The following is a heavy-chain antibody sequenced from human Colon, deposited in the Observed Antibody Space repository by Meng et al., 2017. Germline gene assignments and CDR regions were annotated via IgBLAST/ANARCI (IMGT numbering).Heavy chain of an antibody. J-gene: IGHJ2*01. Sequence: SETLSLTCTVSGGSISSRNYYWGWIRQPPGEGLEWIGSISYSGSTYYNPSLKSRVTILVDTSKNQFSLKLSSVTAADTAVYYCARADSSGSYTTGWYFDLWGRGTLVPSPQ. D-gene: IGHD3-22*01. CDR1: GGSISSRNYY. CDR2: ISYSGST. V-gene: IGHV4-39*07. CDR3: ARADSSGSYTTGWYFDL.